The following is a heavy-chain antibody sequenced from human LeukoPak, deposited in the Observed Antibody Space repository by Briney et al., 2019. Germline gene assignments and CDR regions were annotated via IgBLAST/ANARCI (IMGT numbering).Heavy chain of an antibody. V-gene: IGHV4-59*12. CDR1: GGSISTYY. CDR2: IYYSGST. J-gene: IGHJ6*03. CDR3: ARGVYYYYCMDV. Sequence: SETLSLTCTVSGGSISTYYWSWIRQPPGKGLEWIGYIYYSGSTNYNPSLKSRVTISVDTSKNQFSLKLNSVTAADTAVYYCARGVYYYYCMDVWGKGKTATVSS.